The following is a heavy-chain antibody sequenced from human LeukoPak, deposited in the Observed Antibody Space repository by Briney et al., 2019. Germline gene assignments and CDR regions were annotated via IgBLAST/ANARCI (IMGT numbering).Heavy chain of an antibody. CDR2: TYRGSS. CDR3: VRGQYSAFDI. D-gene: IGHD2-21*01. Sequence: SQTLSLTCAVSGDSVSGNIVAWNWIRQSPSRGLEWLGRTYRGSSYYAPSMKSRISISPDTSKNQFSLHLNSVTPEDTTVYFCVRGQYSAFDIWGQGTLVIVSS. CDR1: GDSVSGNIVA. J-gene: IGHJ3*02. V-gene: IGHV6-1*01.